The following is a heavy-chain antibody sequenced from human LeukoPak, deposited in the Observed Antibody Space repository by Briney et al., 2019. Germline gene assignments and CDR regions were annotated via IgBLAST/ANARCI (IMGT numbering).Heavy chain of an antibody. CDR2: IYTSGST. V-gene: IGHV4-4*09. D-gene: IGHD6-6*01. CDR1: GGSISSYY. J-gene: IGHJ5*02. Sequence: SETLSLTCTVSGGSISSYYWSWIRQPPGKGLEWIGYIYTSGSTNYSPSLKSRVTISVDTSKNQFSLKLSSVTAADTAVYYCARLLVSSSSWFDPWGQGTLVTVSS. CDR3: ARLLVSSSSWFDP.